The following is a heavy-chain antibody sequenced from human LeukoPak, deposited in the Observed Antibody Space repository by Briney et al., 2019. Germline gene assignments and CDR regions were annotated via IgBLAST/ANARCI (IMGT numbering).Heavy chain of an antibody. Sequence: ASGKVSCKASGYTFTSYGISWVRQAPGQGPEWSGWISAYNANTNYAQKLQGRCTITTDTSTSTAYMELRSLRSDDTAVYYCAREGYYDSSGMYYFDYWGQGTLVTVSS. J-gene: IGHJ4*02. CDR2: ISAYNANT. V-gene: IGHV1-18*01. D-gene: IGHD3-22*01. CDR1: GYTFTSYG. CDR3: AREGYYDSSGMYYFDY.